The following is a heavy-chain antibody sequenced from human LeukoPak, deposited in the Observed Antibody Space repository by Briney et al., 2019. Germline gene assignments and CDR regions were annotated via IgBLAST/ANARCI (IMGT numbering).Heavy chain of an antibody. CDR3: ARALASDRALTPGIAVAGTVEDLYYFDY. D-gene: IGHD6-19*01. CDR1: GFTFSSYS. Sequence: PGGSLRLSCAASGFTFSSYSMNWVRQAPGKGLEWVSSISSSSSYTYYADSVKGRFTISRDNAKNSLYLQMNSLRAEDTAVYYCARALASDRALTPGIAVAGTVEDLYYFDYWGQGTLVTVSS. V-gene: IGHV3-21*01. CDR2: ISSSSSYT. J-gene: IGHJ4*02.